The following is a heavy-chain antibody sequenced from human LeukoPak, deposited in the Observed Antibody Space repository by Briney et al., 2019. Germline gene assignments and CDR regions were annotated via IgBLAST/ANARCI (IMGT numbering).Heavy chain of an antibody. CDR2: INQDGSEK. CDR1: GFTFSNYW. CDR3: ARRDGYNLRGTYFYYLDV. Sequence: PGGSLRLSCGASGFTFSNYWMTWVRQAPGKGLEWVANINQDGSEKHYVDSVKGRFTISRDNAQNSLFLQMNSLRAEDAAVYFCARRDGYNLRGTYFYYLDVWGKGTRVTVSS. D-gene: IGHD5-24*01. J-gene: IGHJ6*03. V-gene: IGHV3-7*01.